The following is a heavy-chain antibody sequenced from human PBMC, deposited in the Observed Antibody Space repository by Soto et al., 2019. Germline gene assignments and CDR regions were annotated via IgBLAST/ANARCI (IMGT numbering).Heavy chain of an antibody. CDR1: GGSISSYY. V-gene: IGHV4-59*01. CDR3: ARAVDGYNYYPWYFDL. J-gene: IGHJ2*01. Sequence: SETLSLTCTVSGGSISSYYWSWIRQPPGKGLEWIGYIYYSGSTNYNPSLKSRVTISVDTSKNQFSLKLSSVTAADTAVYYCARAVDGYNYYPWYFDLWGRGTLITVSS. D-gene: IGHD5-12*01. CDR2: IYYSGST.